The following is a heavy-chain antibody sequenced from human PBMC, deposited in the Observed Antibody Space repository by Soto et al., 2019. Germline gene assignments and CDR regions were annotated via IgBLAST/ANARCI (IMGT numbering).Heavy chain of an antibody. J-gene: IGHJ4*02. CDR3: ARGLSVTLFDN. D-gene: IGHD4-17*01. CDR2: IYYSGST. Sequence: QVQLQESGPGLVKPSQTLSLTCTVSVGCISTGVYYWTWIRQHPGKGLEWIEYIYYSGSTYYNPSLKSRVTISVDASKNQFSLKLSSVTAADTAVYYCARGLSVTLFDNWGQGTLVTVSS. V-gene: IGHV4-31*03. CDR1: VGCISTGVYY.